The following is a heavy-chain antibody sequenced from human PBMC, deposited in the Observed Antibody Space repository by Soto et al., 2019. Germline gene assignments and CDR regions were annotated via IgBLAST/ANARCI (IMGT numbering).Heavy chain of an antibody. J-gene: IGHJ4*02. D-gene: IGHD4-17*01. CDR3: ARHGGTTETKHFDY. CDR2: IYYSGST. Sequence: EALSLSCTVCGGSICSSSYYWGWFRQPPGKGLEWIGSIYYSGSTYYNPSLKSRVTISVDTSKNQFSLKLSSVTAADTAVYYCARHGGTTETKHFDYWGQGTLVTVSS. V-gene: IGHV4-39*01. CDR1: GGSICSSSYY.